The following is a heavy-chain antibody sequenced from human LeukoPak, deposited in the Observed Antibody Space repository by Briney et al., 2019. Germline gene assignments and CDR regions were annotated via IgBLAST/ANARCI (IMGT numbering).Heavy chain of an antibody. CDR3: AKVVPLWFGIYDY. V-gene: IGHV3-23*01. J-gene: IGHJ4*02. D-gene: IGHD3-10*01. Sequence: GGSLRLSCAASGFTFSSYAMSWVGQAPGKGLEWVSAISGSGGSTYYAHSLKGRFTISRDNSKNTLYLPMNSLRAEDTAVYYCAKVVPLWFGIYDYWGQGTLGTVSS. CDR2: ISGSGGST. CDR1: GFTFSSYA.